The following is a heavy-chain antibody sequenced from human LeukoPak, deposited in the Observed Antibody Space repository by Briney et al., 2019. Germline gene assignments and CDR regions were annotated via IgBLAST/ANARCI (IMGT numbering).Heavy chain of an antibody. V-gene: IGHV1-2*02. J-gene: IGHJ6*02. CDR3: AREYSYGPVGYYGMDV. D-gene: IGHD5-18*01. CDR2: INPNSGGT. CDR1: GYTFTGYY. Sequence: ASVKLSCKASGYTFTGYYMHWVRQAPGQGLEWMGWINPNSGGTNYAQKSQGRVTMTRDTSISTAYMELRRLRSDDTAVYYCAREYSYGPVGYYGMDVWGQGATVTVSS.